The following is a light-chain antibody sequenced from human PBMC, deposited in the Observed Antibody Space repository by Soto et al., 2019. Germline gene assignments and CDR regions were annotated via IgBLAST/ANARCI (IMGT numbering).Light chain of an antibody. CDR1: QDIRTE. CDR3: LRDYSYPRT. V-gene: IGKV1-6*01. J-gene: IGKJ1*01. CDR2: ATS. Sequence: AIQMTQSPSSLSSSVGDRVTITCRASQDIRTELGWYQQKPGKAPKLLIYATSSLQGGVPSRFSGSGSGTDFTLTISSLQPEDFATYYCLRDYSYPRTFGQGTKVEIK.